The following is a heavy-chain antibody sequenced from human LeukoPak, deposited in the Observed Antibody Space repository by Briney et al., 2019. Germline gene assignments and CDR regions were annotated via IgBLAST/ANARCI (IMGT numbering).Heavy chain of an antibody. D-gene: IGHD3-16*01. CDR3: ARAPNGGLPGGF. CDR1: GYIFTTYY. CDR2: INPNDGST. J-gene: IGHJ4*02. Sequence: ASVKVSCKASGYIFTTYYIHWVRQAPGQGLEWMGIINPNDGSTNYAQKFRGRVTMTRDTSTSTAYMELRSLKSEDTAMYHCARAPNGGLPGGFWGQGTLVTVS. V-gene: IGHV1-46*01.